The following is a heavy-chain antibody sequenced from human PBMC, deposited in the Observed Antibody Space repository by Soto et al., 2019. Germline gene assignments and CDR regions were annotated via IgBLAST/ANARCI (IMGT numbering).Heavy chain of an antibody. CDR2: IIPILGIA. D-gene: IGHD2-15*01. CDR1: GGTFSSYT. Sequence: QVQLVQSGAEVKKPRSSVKVSCKASGGTFSSYTISWVRQAPGQGLEWMGRIIPILGIANYAQKFQGRVTITADKSTSTAYMELSSLRSEDTAVYYCARGGCSGGSCYSFYYYGMDVWGQGTTVTVSS. CDR3: ARGGCSGGSCYSFYYYGMDV. V-gene: IGHV1-69*02. J-gene: IGHJ6*02.